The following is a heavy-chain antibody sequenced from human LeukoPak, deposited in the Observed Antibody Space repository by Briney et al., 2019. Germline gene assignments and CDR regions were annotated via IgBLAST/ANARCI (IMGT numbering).Heavy chain of an antibody. CDR1: GFTFSSYS. V-gene: IGHV3-21*01. Sequence: GGSLRLSCAASGFTFSSYSMNWVRQAPGKGLEWVSSISSSSSYIYYADSVKGRSTISRDNAKNSLYLQMNSLRAEDTAVYYCARAEAVPGPGDYWGQGTLVTVSS. J-gene: IGHJ4*02. CDR2: ISSSSSYI. CDR3: ARAEAVPGPGDY. D-gene: IGHD6-19*01.